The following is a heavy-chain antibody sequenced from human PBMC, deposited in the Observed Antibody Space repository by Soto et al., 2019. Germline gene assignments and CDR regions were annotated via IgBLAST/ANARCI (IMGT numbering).Heavy chain of an antibody. D-gene: IGHD6-19*01. CDR2: IYYSGST. Sequence: SETLSLTCTVSGGSISSYYWSWIRQPPGKGLEWIGYIYYSGSTNYNPSLKSRVTIPVDTSKNQFSLKLSSVTAADTAVYYCARRFAGAVAGYYYYYMDVWGKGTTVTVSS. CDR3: ARRFAGAVAGYYYYYMDV. J-gene: IGHJ6*03. CDR1: GGSISSYY. V-gene: IGHV4-59*08.